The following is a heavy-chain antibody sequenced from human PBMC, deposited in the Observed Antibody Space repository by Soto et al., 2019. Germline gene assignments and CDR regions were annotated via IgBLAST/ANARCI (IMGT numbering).Heavy chain of an antibody. Sequence: GASVKVSCKTSGYTFTDYYIHWVRQAPGQGLEWVGWINPKSGGTSYAQKFQGRVTMARDTSITTAYMALNSLTSDDTAVYYCATWYYDTSGHEAFDFWGQGTMVTVSS. CDR1: GYTFTDYY. D-gene: IGHD3-16*01. CDR3: ATWYYDTSGHEAFDF. J-gene: IGHJ3*01. CDR2: INPKSGGT. V-gene: IGHV1-2*02.